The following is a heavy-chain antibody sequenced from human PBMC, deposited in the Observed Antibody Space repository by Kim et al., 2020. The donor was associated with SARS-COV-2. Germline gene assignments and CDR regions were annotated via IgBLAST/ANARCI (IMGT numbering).Heavy chain of an antibody. D-gene: IGHD3-22*01. CDR1: GGSISSSFNY. CDR3: ARLPHDSSGYVDC. CDR2: VYHSGST. Sequence: SETLSLTCTVSGGSISSSFNYWGWIRQPPGKGLEWIGSVYHSGSTYDSPSLKSRVTGSVDTSKNQFSLKVTSVTAADTAVYFCARLPHDSSGYVDCWGQVILVTVSS. J-gene: IGHJ4*02. V-gene: IGHV4-39*01.